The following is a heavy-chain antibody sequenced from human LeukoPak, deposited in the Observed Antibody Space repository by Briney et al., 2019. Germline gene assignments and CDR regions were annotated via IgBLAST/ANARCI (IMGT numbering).Heavy chain of an antibody. Sequence: PSETLSLTCAVDGGSFTAYWWTWFRQPPGKGLEWIGEINHSGSTNYSPSLKSRVTISVYTSKKQLSLNMHSVTAADTAVYYCARGGYGGSDSWGQGTLVTVSS. J-gene: IGHJ4*02. D-gene: IGHD4-23*01. CDR1: GGSFTAYW. CDR2: INHSGST. V-gene: IGHV4-34*01. CDR3: ARGGYGGSDS.